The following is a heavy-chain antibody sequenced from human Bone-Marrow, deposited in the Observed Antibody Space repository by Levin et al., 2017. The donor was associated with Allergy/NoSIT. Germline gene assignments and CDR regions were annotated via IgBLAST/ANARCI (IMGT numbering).Heavy chain of an antibody. J-gene: IGHJ2*01. CDR3: ARGISSGPFWYFDL. V-gene: IGHV3-21*06. CDR2: ISSSSSFS. CDR1: GFTFGTYN. D-gene: IGHD6-6*01. Sequence: PGGSLRLSCAGSGFTFGTYNMNWVRQAPGKGLEWVSSISSSSSFSYTADSLKGRFTISRDNGKTSLYLEMNNLRAEDTAVYYCARGISSGPFWYFDLWGRGTLVTVSS.